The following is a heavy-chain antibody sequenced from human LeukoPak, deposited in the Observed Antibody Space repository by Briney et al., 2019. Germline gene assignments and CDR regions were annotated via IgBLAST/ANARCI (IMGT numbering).Heavy chain of an antibody. CDR2: IIPIFGTA. CDR3: ARAPTFGVVITNWFDP. J-gene: IGHJ5*02. Sequence: SVKVSCKASGGTFSSYAISWVRQAPGQGLEWMGGIIPIFGTANYAQKFQGRVTITADESTSTAYMELSSLRSEDTAVYYCARAPTFGVVITNWFDPWGQGTLVTVSS. CDR1: GGTFSSYA. V-gene: IGHV1-69*01. D-gene: IGHD3-3*01.